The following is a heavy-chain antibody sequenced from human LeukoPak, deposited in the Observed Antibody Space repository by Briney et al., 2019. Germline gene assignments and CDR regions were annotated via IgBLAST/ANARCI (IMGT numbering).Heavy chain of an antibody. CDR2: ISGRGGRT. J-gene: IGHJ4*02. Sequence: GGSLRLSCAASGFTFSSYAMTWVRQAPGKGLEWVSGISGRGGRTYYADSVKGRFTISRDNSKNTLYLQMNSLRAEDTAVYYCAKDSQFDGLFPFDYWGQGTLVTVSS. CDR3: AKDSQFDGLFPFDY. CDR1: GFTFSSYA. V-gene: IGHV3-23*01. D-gene: IGHD3-9*01.